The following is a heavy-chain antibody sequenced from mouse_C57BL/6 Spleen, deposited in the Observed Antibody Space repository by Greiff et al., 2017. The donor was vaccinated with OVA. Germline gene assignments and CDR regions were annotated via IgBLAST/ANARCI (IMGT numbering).Heavy chain of an antibody. V-gene: IGHV1-59*01. CDR2: IDPSDSYT. CDR3: ARYAMDY. Sequence: QVQLQQPGAELVRPGSSVKLSCKASGYTFTSYWMHWVKQRTGQGLEWIGVIDPSDSYTNYNQKFKGKATLTVDPSSSTASMQLSSLTSEDSAVYYCARYAMDYWGQGTSGTVSS. CDR1: GYTFTSYW. J-gene: IGHJ4*01.